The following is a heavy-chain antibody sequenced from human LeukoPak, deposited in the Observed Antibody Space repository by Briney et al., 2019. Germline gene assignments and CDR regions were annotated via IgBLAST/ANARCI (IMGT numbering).Heavy chain of an antibody. CDR3: ARDPLYYDSSGYSDSDY. Sequence: ASVKVSCKASGYTFTSYGISWVRQAPGQGLEWMGWISAYNGNTNYAQKLQGRVTMTTDTSTSTAYMELRSLRSDDTAAYYCARDPLYYDSSGYSDSDYWGQGTLVTVSS. D-gene: IGHD3-22*01. CDR1: GYTFTSYG. V-gene: IGHV1-18*01. J-gene: IGHJ4*02. CDR2: ISAYNGNT.